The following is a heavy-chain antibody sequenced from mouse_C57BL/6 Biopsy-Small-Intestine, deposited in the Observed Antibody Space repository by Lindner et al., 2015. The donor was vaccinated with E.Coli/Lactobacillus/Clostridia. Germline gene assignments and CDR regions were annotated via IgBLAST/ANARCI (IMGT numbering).Heavy chain of an antibody. Sequence: EVQLQESGGGLVKPGGSLKLSCGASGFTFSSYAMSWVRQTPEKRLEWVATITDGGSYTFYPDNVKGRFTISRDNAKNNLYLQMSHLKPEDTAMYYCARVSPYDANAMDYWGQGTSVTVSS. CDR1: GFTFSSYA. J-gene: IGHJ4*01. D-gene: IGHD2-12*01. CDR2: ITDGGSYT. CDR3: ARVSPYDANAMDY. V-gene: IGHV5-4*01.